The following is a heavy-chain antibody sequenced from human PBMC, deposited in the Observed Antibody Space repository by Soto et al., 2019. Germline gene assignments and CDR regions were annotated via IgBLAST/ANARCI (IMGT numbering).Heavy chain of an antibody. CDR2: TTGDETTI. D-gene: IGHD2-8*01. V-gene: IGHV3-30*03. Sequence: PGGSLRLSCAASGFTFSTHVMHWVRQAPDKGLEWVAVTTGDETTIIYADSVRGRFTISRDNSANTLYLQMNSLRPDDTAIYYCARLGGGNGRCDYFDYWGQGALVTVSS. CDR1: GFTFSTHV. CDR3: ARLGGGNGRCDYFDY. J-gene: IGHJ4*02.